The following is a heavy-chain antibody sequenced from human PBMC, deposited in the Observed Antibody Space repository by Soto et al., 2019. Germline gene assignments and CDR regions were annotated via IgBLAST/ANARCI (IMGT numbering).Heavy chain of an antibody. CDR2: IYHSGST. CDR1: GVSISSSSYY. J-gene: IGHJ4*02. Sequence: LETLSLTCTFSGVSISSSSYYLGWVRQPPGKGLEWIGEIYHSGSTNYNPSLKSRVTISADTSMNQFSLALTSVTAADTAMYYCARGSTTEKVDSWGQGILVTVSS. V-gene: IGHV4-39*07. CDR3: ARGSTTEKVDS.